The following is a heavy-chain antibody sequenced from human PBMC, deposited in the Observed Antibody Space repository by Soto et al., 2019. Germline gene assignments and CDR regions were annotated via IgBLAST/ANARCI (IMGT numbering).Heavy chain of an antibody. CDR2: TDSTGTT. J-gene: IGHJ4*02. V-gene: IGHV4-59*01. CDR3: ARRDYGDKFFDS. CDR1: GASINNVF. D-gene: IGHD4-17*01. Sequence: QVQLQESGPGLVKPSETLSLTCNVSGASINNVFWTWIRQPPGKGLEWIGYTDSTGTTFNNPFLKSRVTISIDKSKKQFSLNLRSVTAADTALYYCARRDYGDKFFDSWGQGTLVTVSS.